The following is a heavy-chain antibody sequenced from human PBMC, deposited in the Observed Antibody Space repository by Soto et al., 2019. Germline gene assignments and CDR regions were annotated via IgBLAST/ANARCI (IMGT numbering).Heavy chain of an antibody. V-gene: IGHV4-34*01. D-gene: IGHD2-2*02. CDR3: AVVVVPAAILQWFDP. CDR2: INHSGST. J-gene: IGHJ5*02. CDR1: GGSFSGYY. Sequence: TLSLTCAVYGGSFSGYYWSWIRQPPGKGLEWMGEINHSGSTNYNPSLKSRVTISVDTSKNQFSLKLSSVTAADTAVYYCAVVVVPAAILQWFDPWGQGTLVTVSS.